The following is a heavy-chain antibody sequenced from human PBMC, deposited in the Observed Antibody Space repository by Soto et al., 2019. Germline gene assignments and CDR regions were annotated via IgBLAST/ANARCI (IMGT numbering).Heavy chain of an antibody. CDR2: ISSNGGST. J-gene: IGHJ4*02. CDR1: GFTFSSYA. V-gene: IGHV3-64D*06. Sequence: GGSLRLSCSASGFTFSSYAMHWVRQAPGKGLEYVSAISSNGGSTYYADSVKGRFTISRDNSKNTLYLQMSSLRAEDTAVYYCVKSGRWLQLPRPFDHWGQGTLVTVSS. D-gene: IGHD5-12*01. CDR3: VKSGRWLQLPRPFDH.